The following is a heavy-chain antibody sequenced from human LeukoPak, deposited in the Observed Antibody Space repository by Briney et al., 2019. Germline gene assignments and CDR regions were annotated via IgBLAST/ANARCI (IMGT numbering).Heavy chain of an antibody. D-gene: IGHD2-21*01. J-gene: IGHJ3*02. Sequence: PSETLSLTCTVSGGSISSSSYYWGWIRQPPGKGLEWIGSIYYSGSTYYNPSLKSRVTVSVDTSKNQFSLKLSSVTAADTAVYYCARRADAYCGGDCYNDAFDIWGQGTMVTVSS. V-gene: IGHV4-39*01. CDR1: GGSISSSSYY. CDR2: IYYSGST. CDR3: ARRADAYCGGDCYNDAFDI.